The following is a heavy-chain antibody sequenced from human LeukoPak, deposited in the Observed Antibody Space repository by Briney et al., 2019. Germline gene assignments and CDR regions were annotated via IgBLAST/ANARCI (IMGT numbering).Heavy chain of an antibody. J-gene: IGHJ6*02. CDR1: GGSISSYY. Sequence: PSKTLSLTCTVSGGSISSYYWSWIRQPQGKGLEWIGYIYYSGSTNYNPSLKSRVTISVDTSKNQFSLQLNSVTPEDTAVYFCARGGDRPGRYYYYGMDVWGQGTTVTVSS. V-gene: IGHV4-59*12. D-gene: IGHD3-16*01. CDR3: ARGGDRPGRYYYYGMDV. CDR2: IYYSGST.